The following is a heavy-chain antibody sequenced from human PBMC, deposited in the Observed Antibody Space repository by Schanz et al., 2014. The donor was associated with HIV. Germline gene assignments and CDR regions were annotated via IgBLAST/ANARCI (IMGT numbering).Heavy chain of an antibody. J-gene: IGHJ6*02. V-gene: IGHV1-69*01. CDR2: IIPIFGTA. D-gene: IGHD2-2*02. CDR3: ARRRSEIIPAAIVLHYYYGFDG. Sequence: QVQLVQSGAEVKKPGSSVRVSCKASGGTFSSYAISWVRLAPGHGLEWMGGIIPIFGTANYAQKFQGRVTITADESTSTVYMELSSLRSEDSAVYYCARRRSEIIPAAIVLHYYYGFDGWGQGTTVTVS. CDR1: GGTFSSYA.